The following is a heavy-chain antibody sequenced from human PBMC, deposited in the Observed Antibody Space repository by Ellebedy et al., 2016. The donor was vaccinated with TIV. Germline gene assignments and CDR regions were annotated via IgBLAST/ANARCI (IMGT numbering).Heavy chain of an antibody. D-gene: IGHD4-17*01. Sequence: PGGSLRLSCAASGFTFSIYWMSWVRQAPGKGLECVANIEQDGSEKSYVDSVKGRFTISRDNAKNSLYLQMNSLRAEDTAVYYCSRHTDYALDYWGQGALVTVSS. CDR1: GFTFSIYW. V-gene: IGHV3-7*01. CDR3: SRHTDYALDY. J-gene: IGHJ4*02. CDR2: IEQDGSEK.